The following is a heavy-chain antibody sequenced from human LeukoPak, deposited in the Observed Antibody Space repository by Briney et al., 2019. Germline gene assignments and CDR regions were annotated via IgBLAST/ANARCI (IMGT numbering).Heavy chain of an antibody. D-gene: IGHD3-22*01. CDR1: GGSISSYY. CDR3: ARDYYDSSGYYVGPAAFDI. V-gene: IGHV4-59*01. Sequence: SETLSLTCTVSGGSISSYYWSWIRQPPGKGLEWIGYIYYSGSTNYNPSLKSRVTISVDTSKNQFSLKLSSVTAADTAVYYCARDYYDSSGYYVGPAAFDIWGQGTMVTVSS. CDR2: IYYSGST. J-gene: IGHJ3*02.